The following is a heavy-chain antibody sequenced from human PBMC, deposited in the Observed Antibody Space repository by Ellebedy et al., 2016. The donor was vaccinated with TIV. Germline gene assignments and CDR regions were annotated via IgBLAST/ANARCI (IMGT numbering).Heavy chain of an antibody. J-gene: IGHJ4*02. Sequence: GGSLRLXCAASGFSFSNYWMDWARQAPGKGLVWVSRIDTDGRTTDYADSVKGRFTVSRDNAKNTLFLEMNSLRAEDTAVYYCSSDLTGIRDYWGQGILVTVSS. CDR1: GFSFSNYW. CDR3: SSDLTGIRDY. CDR2: IDTDGRTT. D-gene: IGHD3-9*01. V-gene: IGHV3-74*01.